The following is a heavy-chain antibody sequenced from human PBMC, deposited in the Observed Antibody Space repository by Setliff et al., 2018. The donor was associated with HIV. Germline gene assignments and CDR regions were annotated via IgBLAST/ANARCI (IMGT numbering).Heavy chain of an antibody. CDR3: ATCRHRPSNWFDP. J-gene: IGHJ5*02. CDR1: GGSVSSPGDX. Sequence: PSETLSLTCTVSGGSVSSPGDXWXXIRQPPGKGLEWIGSVYNSGITFKNPSLKSRVTISVDRSGNQFSLRLTSVTAADTAVYYCATCRHRPSNWFDPWGQGTVVTVSS. V-gene: IGHV4-39*07. CDR2: VYNSGIT.